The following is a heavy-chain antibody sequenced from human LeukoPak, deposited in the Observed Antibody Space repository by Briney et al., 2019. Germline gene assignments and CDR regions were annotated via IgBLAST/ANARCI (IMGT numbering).Heavy chain of an antibody. J-gene: IGHJ4*02. D-gene: IGHD2-8*02. V-gene: IGHV4-38-2*02. CDR1: GYSISSGYY. Sequence: SETLSLTCTVSGYSISSGYYWGWIRQPPGKGLEWIGSINHSGYTYYNPSLKSRVTISVDTSKNQFSLNLSSVTAADTAVYYCARDRPTGNFDYWGQGTLVTVSS. CDR3: ARDRPTGNFDY. CDR2: INHSGYT.